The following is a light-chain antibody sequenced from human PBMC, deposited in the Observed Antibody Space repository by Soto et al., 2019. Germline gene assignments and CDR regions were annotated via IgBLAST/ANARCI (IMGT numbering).Light chain of an antibody. CDR1: SSDVGGYNY. CDR3: SSYTSISRNV. J-gene: IGLJ1*01. CDR2: DVS. Sequence: QSALTQPASVSGSPGQSITISCTGTSSDVGGYNYVSWYQQHPGKAPKLMIYDVSNRPSGVSNRFSGSKSGNTASLTISGLQAEDETDYYCSSYTSISRNVFGTGTKLTVL. V-gene: IGLV2-14*01.